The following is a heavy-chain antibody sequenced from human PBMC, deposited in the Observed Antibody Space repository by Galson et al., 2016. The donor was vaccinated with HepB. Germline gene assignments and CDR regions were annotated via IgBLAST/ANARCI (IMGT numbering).Heavy chain of an antibody. D-gene: IGHD3-10*01. V-gene: IGHV3-74*01. Sequence: SLRLSCAASGFTFSFYWMHWVRQAPGKGLVWVSRINSDGSTTNYVDSVQGRFTISRDNAKNMVSLQMNSLRANDTAVYYCGRGGRFGEPRYGMDVWGEGTTVIVSS. CDR3: GRGGRFGEPRYGMDV. J-gene: IGHJ6*04. CDR1: GFTFSFYW. CDR2: INSDGSTT.